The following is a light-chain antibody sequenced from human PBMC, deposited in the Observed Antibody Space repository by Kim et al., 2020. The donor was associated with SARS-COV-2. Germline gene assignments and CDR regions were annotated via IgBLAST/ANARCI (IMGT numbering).Light chain of an antibody. J-gene: IGKJ5*01. CDR3: QQTYSSLQIT. Sequence: SVGDSATITCRASQSISTHVHWYQQKPGKAPELLIYAASTLQDGVPSRFIGGGSGTYFTLTINSLQPEDFATYYCQQTYSSLQITFGQGTRLEIK. V-gene: IGKV1-39*01. CDR1: QSISTH. CDR2: AAS.